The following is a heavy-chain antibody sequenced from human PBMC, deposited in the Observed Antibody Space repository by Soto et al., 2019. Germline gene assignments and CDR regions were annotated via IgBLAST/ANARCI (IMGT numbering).Heavy chain of an antibody. CDR1: GGSISSYY. Sequence: PSETLSLTCTVSGGSISSYYWSWIRQPPGEGLEWIGEVSHIGSTNYNPSLKSRVTISADTSKNQFSLELTSLTAADTAVYYCARAAIKRHRVEGQVCPSQTLDYWSQGTLVNVSS. D-gene: IGHD2-8*01. V-gene: IGHV4-34*01. CDR2: VSHIGST. J-gene: IGHJ4*02. CDR3: ARAAIKRHRVEGQVCPSQTLDY.